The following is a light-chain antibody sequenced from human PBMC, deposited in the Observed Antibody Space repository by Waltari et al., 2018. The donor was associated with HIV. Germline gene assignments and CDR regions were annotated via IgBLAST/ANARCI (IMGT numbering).Light chain of an antibody. CDR1: QCVSASQ. CDR2: GAS. V-gene: IGKV3-20*01. J-gene: IGKJ2*01. CDR3: QLYGDSPLYI. Sequence: ELVLTQSPDSLSFSHGGRAVLSCRASQCVSASQFAWYQQKPGQGPRLLIYGASKRATGIPDRFSGSGSGTDYTLTISGLEPEDFAVYYCQLYGDSPLYIFGQGTNLEI.